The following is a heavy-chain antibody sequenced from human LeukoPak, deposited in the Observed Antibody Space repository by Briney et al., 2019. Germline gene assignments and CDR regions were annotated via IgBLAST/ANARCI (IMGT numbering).Heavy chain of an antibody. J-gene: IGHJ4*02. V-gene: IGHV5-51*01. CDR1: GYSFTSYW. CDR3: ARPSKNYDFWGGLPGY. CDR2: IYPGDSDT. D-gene: IGHD3-3*01. Sequence: GESLKISCKGSGYSFTSYWIGWVRQMPGKGLEWMGIIYPGDSDTRYSPSFQDQVTISADKSISTAYLQWSSLKASDTAMYYCARPSKNYDFWGGLPGYWGQGTLVTVSS.